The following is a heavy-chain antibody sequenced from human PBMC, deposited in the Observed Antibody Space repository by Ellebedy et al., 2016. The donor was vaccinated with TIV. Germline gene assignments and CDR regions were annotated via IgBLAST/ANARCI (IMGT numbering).Heavy chain of an antibody. V-gene: IGHV3-23*01. D-gene: IGHD4-23*01. J-gene: IGHJ3*02. Sequence: GESLKISCAASGFTFSSYAVSWVRQAPGKGQEWVSALSGTGGSTYYADSVTGRFTISRDNSKNTLSLQMNSLRAKDTAVYYCARDPVAVGPAFDIWGQGTIVTVSS. CDR2: LSGTGGST. CDR1: GFTFSSYA. CDR3: ARDPVAVGPAFDI.